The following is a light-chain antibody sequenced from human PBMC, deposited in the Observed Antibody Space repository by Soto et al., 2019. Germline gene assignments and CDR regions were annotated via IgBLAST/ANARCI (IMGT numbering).Light chain of an antibody. Sequence: QSALTQPASVSGSPGQSITTSCTGTSSDVGGYNYVSWYQQHPGKAPKLMIYSVSNRPSGVSNRFSGSKSGNTASLTISGLQAEYEADYYCSSYTSSSTLVFGGGTKLTVL. CDR1: SSDVGGYNY. V-gene: IGLV2-14*01. CDR2: SVS. CDR3: SSYTSSSTLV. J-gene: IGLJ2*01.